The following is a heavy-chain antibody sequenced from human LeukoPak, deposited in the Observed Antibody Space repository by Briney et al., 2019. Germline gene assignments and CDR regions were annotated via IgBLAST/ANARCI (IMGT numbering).Heavy chain of an antibody. CDR1: GYTFTGYY. J-gene: IGHJ4*02. Sequence: ASVKVSCKASGYTFTGYYMHWVRQAPGQGLEWMGWINPNSGGTNYAQKFQGRVTMTRDTSISTAYMELSRLRSDDTAVYYCAGDYGSVAPPFDYWGQGTLVTVSS. CDR3: AGDYGSVAPPFDY. CDR2: INPNSGGT. V-gene: IGHV1-2*02. D-gene: IGHD6-19*01.